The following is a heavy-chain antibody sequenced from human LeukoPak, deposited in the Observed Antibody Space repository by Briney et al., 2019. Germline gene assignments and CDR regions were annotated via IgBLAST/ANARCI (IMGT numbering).Heavy chain of an antibody. J-gene: IGHJ4*01. CDR3: ACIAAAGNYFDY. CDR2: ISYDGSNK. D-gene: IGHD6-13*01. Sequence: PGGSLRLSCAASGFTFSSYGMHWVRQAPGKGLEWVAVISYDGSNKYYADSVKGRFTISRDNSKNTLYLQMNSLRAEDTAVYYCACIAAAGNYFDYWGQGTLVTVSS. CDR1: GFTFSSYG. V-gene: IGHV3-30*03.